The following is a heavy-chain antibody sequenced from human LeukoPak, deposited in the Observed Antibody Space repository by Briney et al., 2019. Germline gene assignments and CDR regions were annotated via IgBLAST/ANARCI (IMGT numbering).Heavy chain of an antibody. CDR2: INHSGST. CDR1: GGSFSGYY. J-gene: IGHJ4*02. CDR3: ARVLQFLGANYFDY. V-gene: IGHV4-34*01. D-gene: IGHD2-21*02. Sequence: PSETLSLTCAVYGGSFSGYYWSWIRQPPGKGLEWIGEINHSGSTNYNPSLKSRVTISVDTSKNQFSLKLSSVTAADTAVYYCARVLQFLGANYFDYWGRGTLVTVSS.